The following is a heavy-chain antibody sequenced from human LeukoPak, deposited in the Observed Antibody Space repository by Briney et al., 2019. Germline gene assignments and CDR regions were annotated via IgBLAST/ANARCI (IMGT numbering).Heavy chain of an antibody. CDR2: MNPNSGNT. CDR1: GYTFTSYD. D-gene: IGHD4-17*01. Sequence: ASVKVSCKASGYTFTSYDINWVRQATGQGLEWMGWMNPNSGNTGYAQRFQGRVTMTRNTSISTAYMELSSLRSDDTAVYYCARERSSDGDYDDNYYYGMDVWGQGTTVTVSS. J-gene: IGHJ6*02. V-gene: IGHV1-8*01. CDR3: ARERSSDGDYDDNYYYGMDV.